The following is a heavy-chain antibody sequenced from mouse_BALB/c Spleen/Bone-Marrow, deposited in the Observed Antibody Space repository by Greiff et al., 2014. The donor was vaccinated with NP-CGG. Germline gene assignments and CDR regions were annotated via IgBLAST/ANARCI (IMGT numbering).Heavy chain of an antibody. V-gene: IGHV1-18*01. CDR2: IYPYNGGT. CDR3: ARSDYYGSSYKAWFTY. J-gene: IGHJ3*01. D-gene: IGHD1-1*01. Sequence: VQLKQSGPELVKPGTSMKISRKASGYSFTGYTMNWVKQSHGKNLEWIGLIYPYNGGTTYNQKFRGKATFTIDKASSTAYMELLSLTSEDSAVYYCARSDYYGSSYKAWFTYWGQGTLVTVSA. CDR1: GYSFTGYT.